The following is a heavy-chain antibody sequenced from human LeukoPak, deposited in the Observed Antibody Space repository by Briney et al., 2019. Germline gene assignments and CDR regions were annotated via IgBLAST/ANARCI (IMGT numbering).Heavy chain of an antibody. V-gene: IGHV3-30*03. CDR3: ARDRGYSYGHPFDY. CDR1: GFTFSSYG. CDR2: ISYDGSNK. D-gene: IGHD5-18*01. Sequence: GGSLRLSCAASGFTFSSYGMHWVRQAPGKGLEWVAVISYDGSNKYYADSVKGRFTISRDNSENTLYLQMNSLRAEDTAVYYCARDRGYSYGHPFDYWGQGTLVTVSS. J-gene: IGHJ4*02.